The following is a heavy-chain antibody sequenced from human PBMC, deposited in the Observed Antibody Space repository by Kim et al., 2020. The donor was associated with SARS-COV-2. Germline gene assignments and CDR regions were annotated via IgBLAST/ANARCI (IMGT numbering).Heavy chain of an antibody. CDR3: ASEGTISPYSYGMDV. J-gene: IGHJ6*02. D-gene: IGHD3-3*01. Sequence: VSVKSRITINPDTSKNQFSLQMNSVTPEDTAVYYCASEGTISPYSYGMDVWGQGTTVTVSS. V-gene: IGHV6-1*01.